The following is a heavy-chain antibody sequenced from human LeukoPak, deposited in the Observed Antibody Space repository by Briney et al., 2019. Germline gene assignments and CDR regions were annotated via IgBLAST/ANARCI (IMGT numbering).Heavy chain of an antibody. CDR3: ARARSGWASDAFDT. Sequence: GASVKVSCKASGYTFTSYAMNWVRQAPGQGLEWMGWVNTNTGNPTYAQGFTGRFVFSLDTSVSTAYLQISSLKAEDTAVYYCARARSGWASDAFDTWGQGTMVTVSS. J-gene: IGHJ3*02. D-gene: IGHD6-19*01. V-gene: IGHV7-4-1*02. CDR2: VNTNTGNP. CDR1: GYTFTSYA.